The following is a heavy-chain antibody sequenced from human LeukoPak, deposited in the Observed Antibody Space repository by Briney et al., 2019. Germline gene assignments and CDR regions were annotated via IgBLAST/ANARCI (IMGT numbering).Heavy chain of an antibody. CDR1: GYTFTSYG. D-gene: IGHD3-10*01. V-gene: IGHV1-18*01. J-gene: IGHJ4*02. CDR2: ISAYNGNT. Sequence: GASVKVSCKASGYTFTSYGISWVRQAPGQGLEWMGWISAYNGNTNYAQKLQGRVTMTTDTSTSTAYMELRSLRSDDTAVYYCARDKAPGILWFGGTGGYWGQGTLVTVSS. CDR3: ARDKAPGILWFGGTGGY.